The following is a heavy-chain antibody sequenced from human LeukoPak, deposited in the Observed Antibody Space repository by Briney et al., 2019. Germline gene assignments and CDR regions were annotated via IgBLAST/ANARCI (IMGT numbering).Heavy chain of an antibody. CDR3: AINWNDFDY. CDR2: ISSSSSTI. CDR1: GFTFSSYS. V-gene: IGHV3-48*01. Sequence: GRSLRLSCAASGFTFSSYSMNWVRQAPGKGLEWVSYISSSSSTIYYADSVKGRFTISRDNAKNSLYLQMNSLRAEDTAVYYCAINWNDFDYWGQGTLVTVSS. D-gene: IGHD1-20*01. J-gene: IGHJ4*02.